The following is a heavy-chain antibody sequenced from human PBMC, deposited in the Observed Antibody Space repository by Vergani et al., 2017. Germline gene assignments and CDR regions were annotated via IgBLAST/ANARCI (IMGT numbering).Heavy chain of an antibody. V-gene: IGHV3-11*06. Sequence: QVQLVESGGGLVKPGGSLRLSCAASGFTFSDYYMSWIRQAPGKGLEWVSYISSSSSYKNYADSVKGRFTISRDNAKNSLYLQMNSRRAEDTAVYYCASVNSRVIDYWGQGTLVTVSS. J-gene: IGHJ4*02. CDR1: GFTFSDYY. CDR3: ASVNSRVIDY. D-gene: IGHD4-23*01. CDR2: ISSSSSYK.